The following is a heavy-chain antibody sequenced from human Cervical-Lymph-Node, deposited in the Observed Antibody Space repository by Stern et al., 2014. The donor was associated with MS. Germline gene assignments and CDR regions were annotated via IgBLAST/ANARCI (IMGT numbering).Heavy chain of an antibody. CDR3: AGSSVASLYDF. J-gene: IGHJ4*02. Sequence: QLQLQESGPGLLKPSQTLSLTCTVSSGSITTDSYYWTWIRQHPGKGLEWIGYIYQRTITHYNPSFQSRVAISMLTSKNQFSLQLRSVTAADTAVYYCAGSSVASLYDFWGQGTLVTVSS. D-gene: IGHD3/OR15-3a*01. CDR1: SGSITTDSYY. V-gene: IGHV4-31*03. CDR2: IYQRTIT.